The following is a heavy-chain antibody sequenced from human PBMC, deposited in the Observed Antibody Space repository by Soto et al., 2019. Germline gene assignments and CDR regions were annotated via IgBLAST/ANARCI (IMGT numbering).Heavy chain of an antibody. CDR1: GFTFSSYG. J-gene: IGHJ4*02. CDR2: IWYDGSNK. V-gene: IGHV3-33*01. Sequence: GGSLRLSCAASGFTFSSYGMHWVRQAPGKGLEWVAVIWYDGSNKYYAESVKGRFTISRDNSKNTLYLQMNSLRAEDTAVYYCARDSHVGSGWQLTADYWGQGTLVTVSS. D-gene: IGHD6-19*01. CDR3: ARDSHVGSGWQLTADY.